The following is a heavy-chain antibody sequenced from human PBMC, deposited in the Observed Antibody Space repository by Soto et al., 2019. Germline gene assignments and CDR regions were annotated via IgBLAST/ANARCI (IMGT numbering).Heavy chain of an antibody. CDR1: GGTFSSYA. D-gene: IGHD4-17*01. Sequence: QVQLVQSGAEVKKPGSSVKVSCKASGGTFSSYAISWVRQAPGQGLEWMGGIIPIFGTANYAQKFQGRVTIPADESTSTAYMELSSLRAEDTAVYYCARDGFVDYRPAEYFQHWGQGTLVTGSS. J-gene: IGHJ1*01. V-gene: IGHV1-69*01. CDR2: IIPIFGTA. CDR3: ARDGFVDYRPAEYFQH.